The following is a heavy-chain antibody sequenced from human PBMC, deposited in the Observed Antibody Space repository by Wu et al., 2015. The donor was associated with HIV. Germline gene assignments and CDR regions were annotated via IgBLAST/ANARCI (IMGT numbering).Heavy chain of an antibody. J-gene: IGHJ2*01. CDR3: ARSRWYGSGRYFDL. Sequence: PGASVKVSCKASGYTFTGYYMHWVRQAPGQGLEWMGWINPNSGGTNYAQKFQGRVTMTRDTSISTAYMELSRLRSDDTAVYYCARSRWYGSGRYFDLWGRGTLVTVSS. CDR1: GYTFTGYY. V-gene: IGHV1-2*02. D-gene: IGHD3-10*01. CDR2: INPNSGGT.